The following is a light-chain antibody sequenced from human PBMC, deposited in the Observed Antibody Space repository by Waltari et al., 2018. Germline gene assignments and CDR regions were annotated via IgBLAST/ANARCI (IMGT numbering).Light chain of an antibody. CDR1: SGDVGGYNY. V-gene: IGLV2-8*01. CDR3: SSYAGSSNFVV. J-gene: IGLJ2*01. CDR2: DVN. Sequence: QSALTQPPSASGSPGPSVTISCTGTSGDVGGYNYVSWYQQYPGKAPKLLIYDVNERPSGVPARFSRSKSDNTASLTVSGLQDEDEADYYCSSYAGSSNFVVFGGGTKVTVL.